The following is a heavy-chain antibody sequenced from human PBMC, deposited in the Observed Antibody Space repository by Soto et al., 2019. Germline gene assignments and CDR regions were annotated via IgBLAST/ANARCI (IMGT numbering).Heavy chain of an antibody. D-gene: IGHD6-19*01. CDR3: ARESVIAVAGQGHDAFDI. V-gene: IGHV4-59*01. CDR2: IYYSGST. CDR1: GGSISSYY. J-gene: IGHJ3*02. Sequence: QVQLQESGPGLVKPSETLSLTCTVSGGSISSYYWSWIRQPPGKGLEWIGYIYYSGSTNYNPSLKSRVTISVDTSKNQFSLKLSSVTAADTAVYYCARESVIAVAGQGHDAFDIWGQGTMVTVSS.